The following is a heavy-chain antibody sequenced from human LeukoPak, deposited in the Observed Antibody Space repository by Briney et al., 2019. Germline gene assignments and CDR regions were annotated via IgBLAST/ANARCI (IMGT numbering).Heavy chain of an antibody. V-gene: IGHV3-23*01. CDR3: TKAPIVSCSGAFCYPFDS. J-gene: IGHJ4*02. CDR1: GFYFVNYA. D-gene: IGHD2-15*01. Sequence: GGSLRLSCAASGFYFVNYAMSWVRQAPGKGLEWVSATVGGGSPNTYHADSVKGRFTISRDNSKNTLFLQMNSLRAEDTAIYYCTKAPIVSCSGAFCYPFDSWGQGTLVTVSS. CDR2: TVGGGSPNT.